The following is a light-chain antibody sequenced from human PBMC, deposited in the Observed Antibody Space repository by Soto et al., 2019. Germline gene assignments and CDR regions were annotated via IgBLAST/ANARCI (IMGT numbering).Light chain of an antibody. V-gene: IGKV3-15*01. CDR3: QQYDDWPWT. CDR1: QSVSSN. Sequence: EIVMTQSPATLSVSPGERATLSCWASQSVSSNLAWYQQKPGQAPRLLIYGASTRATAIPARFTGSGSGTEFTLTISSLQSEDFAVYCCQQYDDWPWTGGQGTKVEIK. J-gene: IGKJ1*01. CDR2: GAS.